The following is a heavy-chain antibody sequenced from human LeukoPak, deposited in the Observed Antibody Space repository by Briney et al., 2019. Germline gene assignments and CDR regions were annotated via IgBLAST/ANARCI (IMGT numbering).Heavy chain of an antibody. CDR1: GYTFTSYG. Sequence: SVKVSCKASGYTFTSYGISWVRQAPGQGLEWMGWISAYNGNTNYAQKLQGRVTMTTDTSTSTAYMELRSLRSDDTAVYYCARLSSSWGDNWFDPWGQGTLVTVSS. D-gene: IGHD6-13*01. CDR2: ISAYNGNT. J-gene: IGHJ5*02. V-gene: IGHV1-18*01. CDR3: ARLSSSWGDNWFDP.